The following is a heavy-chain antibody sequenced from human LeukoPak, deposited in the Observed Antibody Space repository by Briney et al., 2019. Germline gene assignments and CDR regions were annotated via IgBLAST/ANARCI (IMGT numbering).Heavy chain of an antibody. CDR3: AKLRVWSGYYTLFDY. J-gene: IGHJ4*02. V-gene: IGHV3-23*01. Sequence: GGSLRLSCAASGFTFSSYAMSWVRQAPGKGLEWVSAISGSSGSTYYADSVKGRLTISRDNSKNTLYLQMNSLRAEDTAVYYCAKLRVWSGYYTLFDYWGQGTLVTVSS. CDR1: GFTFSSYA. CDR2: ISGSSGST. D-gene: IGHD3-3*01.